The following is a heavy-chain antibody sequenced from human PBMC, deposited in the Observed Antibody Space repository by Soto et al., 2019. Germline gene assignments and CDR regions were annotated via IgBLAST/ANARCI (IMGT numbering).Heavy chain of an antibody. D-gene: IGHD2-2*01. J-gene: IGHJ4*02. V-gene: IGHV3-30-3*01. CDR3: ARDDCVNTSCYLSY. CDR2: ISYDGSNK. Sequence: GGSLRLSCAASGFTFSSYAMHWVRQAPGKGLEWVAVISYDGSNKYYADSVKGRFTISRDNSKNTLYLQMNSLRAEDTAVYYCARDDCVNTSCYLSYWGQGTLVTVSS. CDR1: GFTFSSYA.